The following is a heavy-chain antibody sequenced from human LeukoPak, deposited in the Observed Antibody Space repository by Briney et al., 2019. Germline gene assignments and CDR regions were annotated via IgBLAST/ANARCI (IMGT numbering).Heavy chain of an antibody. J-gene: IGHJ4*02. CDR3: ARAKIVGATDLDY. V-gene: IGHV1-2*06. Sequence: ASVKVSCKASGYTFTGYHMHWVRQAPGQGLEWMGRINPNSGGTNYAQKSQGRVTMTRDTSISTAYMELSRLRSDDTAVYYCARAKIVGATDLDYWGQGTLVTVSS. D-gene: IGHD1-26*01. CDR1: GYTFTGYH. CDR2: INPNSGGT.